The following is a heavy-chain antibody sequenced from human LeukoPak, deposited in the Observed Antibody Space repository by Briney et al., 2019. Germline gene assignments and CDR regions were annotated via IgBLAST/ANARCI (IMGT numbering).Heavy chain of an antibody. CDR2: ISGSGGST. Sequence: PGGSPRLSCAASGFTFSSYAMSWVRQAPGKGLEWVSAISGSGGSTYYADSVKGRFTISRDNSKNTLYLQMNSLRAEDTAVYYCAHPEGLWRLLDYWGQGTLVTVSS. CDR1: GFTFSSYA. CDR3: AHPEGLWRLLDY. V-gene: IGHV3-23*01. D-gene: IGHD4/OR15-4a*01. J-gene: IGHJ4*02.